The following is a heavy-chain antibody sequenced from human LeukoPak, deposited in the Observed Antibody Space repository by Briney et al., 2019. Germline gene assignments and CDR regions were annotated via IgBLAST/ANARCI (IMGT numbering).Heavy chain of an antibody. CDR1: GFTFGDFA. D-gene: IGHD6-6*01. CDR2: IRSKGYGGTT. V-gene: IGHV3-49*03. J-gene: IGHJ4*02. CDR3: TRRKYFDY. Sequence: GGSLRLSCTGSGFTFGDFAVSWFRQAPGKGLEWVGFIRSKGYGGTTEYAASVKGRFSLSRDDSKSIAYLQMSSLKIEDTAVYYCTRRKYFDYWGQGTLVTVSS.